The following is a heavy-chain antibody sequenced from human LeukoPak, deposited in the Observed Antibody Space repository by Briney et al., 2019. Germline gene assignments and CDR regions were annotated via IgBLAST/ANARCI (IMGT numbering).Heavy chain of an antibody. D-gene: IGHD3-9*01. CDR3: AKPTYYDILTGYSPYSD. V-gene: IGHV3-23*01. CDR2: ISGSGGST. J-gene: IGHJ4*02. Sequence: GGSLRLSCAASGFTFSSYAMSWVRQAPGKGLEWVSAISGSGGSTYYADSVKGRFTISRDNSKNTLYLQMNSLRAEDTAVYYCAKPTYYDILTGYSPYSDWGQGTLVTVSS. CDR1: GFTFSSYA.